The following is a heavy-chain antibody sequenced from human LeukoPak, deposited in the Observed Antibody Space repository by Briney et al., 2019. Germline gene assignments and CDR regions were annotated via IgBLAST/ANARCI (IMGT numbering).Heavy chain of an antibody. V-gene: IGHV1-2*02. D-gene: IGHD1-26*01. CDR1: GYTFTGYY. CDR2: INPNSGGT. CDR3: AREDSGSYYPDY. Sequence: GASVKVSCTASGYTFTGYYMHWVRQAPGQGLEWMGWINPNSGGTNYAQKFQGRVTMTRDTSISTAYMELSRLRSDDTAVYYCAREDSGSYYPDYWGQGTLVTVSS. J-gene: IGHJ4*02.